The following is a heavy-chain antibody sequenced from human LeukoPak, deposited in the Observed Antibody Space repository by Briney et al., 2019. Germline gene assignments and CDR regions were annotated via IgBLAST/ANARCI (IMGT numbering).Heavy chain of an antibody. J-gene: IGHJ6*03. D-gene: IGHD5-18*01. Sequence: ETLSLTCTVSSGSISDNNYFWGWIRQPPGKGLEWIGSIYYSGSTYYNPSLKSRVTISVDTSKNQFSLKLSSVTAADTAVYYCARTTEGGYSYGYFYYYYMDVWGKGTTVTISS. V-gene: IGHV4-39*07. CDR2: IYYSGST. CDR1: SGSISDNNYF. CDR3: ARTTEGGYSYGYFYYYYMDV.